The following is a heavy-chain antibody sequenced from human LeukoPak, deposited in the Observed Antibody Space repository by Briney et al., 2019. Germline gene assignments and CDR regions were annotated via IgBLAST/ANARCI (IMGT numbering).Heavy chain of an antibody. V-gene: IGHV4-59*12. J-gene: IGHJ6*02. Sequence: SETLSLTCTVSGGSISSYYWSWIRQPPGKGLEWIGYIYYSGSTNYNPSLKSRVTISVDTSKNQFSLKLSSVTAADTAVYYCARVRTSIAVYYGMDVWGQGTTVTVSS. D-gene: IGHD6-19*01. CDR1: GGSISSYY. CDR3: ARVRTSIAVYYGMDV. CDR2: IYYSGST.